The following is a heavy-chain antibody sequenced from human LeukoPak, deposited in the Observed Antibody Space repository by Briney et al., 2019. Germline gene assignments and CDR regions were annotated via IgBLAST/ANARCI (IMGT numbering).Heavy chain of an antibody. Sequence: PGGSLRLSCAASGFTFDDYAMHWVRQAPGKGLEWVSGISWNSGSIGYADSVKGRFTISRDNAKNSLYLQMNSLRAEDTAVYYYAKDLNYGFDSWGQGTLVTVSS. CDR1: GFTFDDYA. V-gene: IGHV3-9*01. D-gene: IGHD3-10*01. CDR2: ISWNSGSI. CDR3: AKDLNYGFDS. J-gene: IGHJ4*02.